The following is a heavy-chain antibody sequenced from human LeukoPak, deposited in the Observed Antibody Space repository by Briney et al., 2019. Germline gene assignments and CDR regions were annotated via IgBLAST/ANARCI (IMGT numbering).Heavy chain of an antibody. CDR3: ARAAGTGYYYYMDV. CDR1: GFTFDDYG. Sequence: GGSLRLSCAASGFTFDDYGMSWVRQAPGKGLEWVSGINWNGGSTGYADSVKGRFTIPRDNAKNSLYLQMNSLRAEDTALYYCARAAGTGYYYYMDVWGKGTTVTVSS. CDR2: INWNGGST. J-gene: IGHJ6*03. V-gene: IGHV3-20*04. D-gene: IGHD1-1*01.